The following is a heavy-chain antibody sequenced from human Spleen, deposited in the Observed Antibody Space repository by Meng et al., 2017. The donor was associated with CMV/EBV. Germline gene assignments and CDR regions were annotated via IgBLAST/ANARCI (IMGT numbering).Heavy chain of an antibody. CDR1: GGSFSGYY. J-gene: IGHJ4*02. Sequence: QVQLQEWGAGLLKPSETLSLTCAVYGGSFSGYYWSWIRQPPGKGLEWIGYIYYSGSTRYIPSLKSRVSMSVDTSKNQFSLKLSSVTAADTAVYYCARGPDDFDYWGQGTLVTVSS. D-gene: IGHD1-14*01. CDR2: IYYSGST. V-gene: IGHV4-34*11. CDR3: ARGPDDFDY.